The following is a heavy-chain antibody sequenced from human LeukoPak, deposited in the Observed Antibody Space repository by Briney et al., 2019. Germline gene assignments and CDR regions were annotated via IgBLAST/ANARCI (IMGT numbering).Heavy chain of an antibody. D-gene: IGHD2-2*01. CDR1: EFTFSSNA. V-gene: IGHV3-23*01. J-gene: IGHJ4*02. CDR3: AKDAFYCSSTSCYAFDY. CDR2: IIGSGGST. Sequence: GGSLRLSFPASEFTFSSNALSWFRQAPGKGLNWASLIIGSGGSTYYADSVKGRFTISRDNSKNTLYLQMNSLRAEDTAVYYCAKDAFYCSSTSCYAFDYWGQGTLVTVSS.